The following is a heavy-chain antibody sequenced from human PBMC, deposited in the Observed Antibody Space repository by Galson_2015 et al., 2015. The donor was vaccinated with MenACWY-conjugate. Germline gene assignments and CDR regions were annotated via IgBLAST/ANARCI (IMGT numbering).Heavy chain of an antibody. J-gene: IGHJ6*03. CDR1: GFTFSSYS. CDR2: ISSSSSYI. V-gene: IGHV3-21*01. Sequence: SLRLSCAASGFTFSSYSMNWVRQAPGKGLEWVSSISSSSSYIYYADSVKGRFTISRDNAENSLYLQMNSLRAEDTAVYYCARDASYYYYVDVWGKGTTVTVSS. CDR3: ARDASYYYYVDV.